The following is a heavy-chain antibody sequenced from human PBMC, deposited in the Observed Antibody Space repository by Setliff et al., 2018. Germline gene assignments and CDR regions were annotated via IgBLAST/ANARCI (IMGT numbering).Heavy chain of an antibody. V-gene: IGHV4-38-2*02. Sequence: SETLSLTCNVSGDSISSTYHWGWIRQSPGKGLEWIGTIYHSGNTYYNPSLNSRLTISVDTSKNQFSMRLTSVPAADTAVYYCARASHYYGTSLRPHFDPWGQGTLVTVSS. J-gene: IGHJ5*02. D-gene: IGHD3-22*01. CDR1: GDSISSTYH. CDR2: IYHSGNT. CDR3: ARASHYYGTSLRPHFDP.